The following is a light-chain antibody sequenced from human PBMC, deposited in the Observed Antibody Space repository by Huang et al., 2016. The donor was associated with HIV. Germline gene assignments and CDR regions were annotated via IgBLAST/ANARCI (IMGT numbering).Light chain of an antibody. CDR2: GAS. Sequence: IVMTQSPATLSVSTGERATLSCRASAGGSNNVAVYQQRPGQNPRLLIHGASTRHTGIPDKCGGRGSGTEVTLTITSLQPEDSAVYYCQQYNNWPPWTFGPGTQVEI. J-gene: IGKJ1*01. CDR3: QQYNNWPPWT. V-gene: IGKV3D-15*01. CDR1: AGGSNN.